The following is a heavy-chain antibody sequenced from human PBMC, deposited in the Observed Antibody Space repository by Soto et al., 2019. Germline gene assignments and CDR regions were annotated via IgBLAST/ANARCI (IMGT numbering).Heavy chain of an antibody. CDR2: IIPIFGTA. Sequence: QVQLVQSGAEVKKPGSSVKVSCKASGGTFSSYAISWVRQAPGQGLEWMGGIIPIFGTANYAQKFQGRVTITADESTSTAYMERSSLRSEDTAVYYCARDSPGSSWPPNGMDVWGQGTTVTVS. CDR1: GGTFSSYA. J-gene: IGHJ6*02. D-gene: IGHD6-13*01. CDR3: ARDSPGSSWPPNGMDV. V-gene: IGHV1-69*01.